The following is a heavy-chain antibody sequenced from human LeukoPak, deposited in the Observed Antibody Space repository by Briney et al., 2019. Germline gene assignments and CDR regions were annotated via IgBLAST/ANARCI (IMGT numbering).Heavy chain of an antibody. CDR3: ARAVPPGYYYSMDV. V-gene: IGHV4-4*07. J-gene: IGHJ6*02. CDR2: IYTSGST. Sequence: SETLSLTCTVSGGSLSSYYWSWFRQPAGRGLEWVGRIYTSGSTNYNPSLKSRVTMSVDTSKNQFSLRLSSVTAADTAMYYCARAVPPGYYYSMDVWGQGTTVTVSS. CDR1: GGSLSSYY. D-gene: IGHD2-2*01.